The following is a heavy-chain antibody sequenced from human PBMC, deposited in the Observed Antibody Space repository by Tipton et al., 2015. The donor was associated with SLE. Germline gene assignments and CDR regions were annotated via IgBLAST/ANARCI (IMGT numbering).Heavy chain of an antibody. CDR1: GFIFSSYA. D-gene: IGHD3-9*01. V-gene: IGHV3-23*01. CDR2: ISGSGGST. CDR3: AKDRGYFDQGDAFDI. Sequence: GSLRLSCETSGFIFSSYAMSWVRQVPGKGLEWVSSISGSGGSTDYADSVKGRFTISRDLSKNTLYLQLSSLRAEDTAVYYCAKDRGYFDQGDAFDIWGQGTMVTVSS. J-gene: IGHJ3*02.